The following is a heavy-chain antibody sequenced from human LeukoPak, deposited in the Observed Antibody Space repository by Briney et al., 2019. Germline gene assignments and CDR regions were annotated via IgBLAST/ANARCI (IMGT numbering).Heavy chain of an antibody. CDR2: IKQDGGEK. J-gene: IGHJ2*01. CDR3: AREKYQQVLPAFDL. D-gene: IGHD2/OR15-2a*01. V-gene: IGHV3-7*01. Sequence: QAGGSLRLSCAASGFTVSSNYMSWVRQAPGKGLEWVANIKQDGGEKYYVDSVKGRFTISRDNAKNSLYLQMNSLRAEDTAVYYCAREKYQQVLPAFDLWGRGTLVTVSS. CDR1: GFTVSSNY.